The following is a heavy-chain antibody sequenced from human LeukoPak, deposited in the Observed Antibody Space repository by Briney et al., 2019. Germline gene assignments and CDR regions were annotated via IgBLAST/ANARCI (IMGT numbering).Heavy chain of an antibody. V-gene: IGHV3-23*01. CDR3: AKDRATVTRGFDY. CDR1: GFTFDTYE. D-gene: IGHD4-17*01. J-gene: IGHJ4*02. Sequence: PGGSLRLSCVGSGFTFDTYEMNWVRQAPGKGLEWVSTISGSAGNTYYADSVKGRFTISRDNSKNTLFLQMNSLGAEDTAVYHCAKDRATVTRGFDYWGQGTLVTVSS. CDR2: ISGSAGNT.